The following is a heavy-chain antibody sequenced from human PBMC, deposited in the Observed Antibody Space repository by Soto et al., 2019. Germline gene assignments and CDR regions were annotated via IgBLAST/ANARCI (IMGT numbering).Heavy chain of an antibody. J-gene: IGHJ5*02. V-gene: IGHV4-59*01. CDR1: GGSISSYY. CDR2: IYYSGST. CDR3: ARAGSSDWFDP. Sequence: SATLSLICTVSGGSISSYYWSWIRQPPGKGLEWIGYIYYSGSTNYNPSLKSRVTISVDTSKNQFSLKLSSVTAADTAVYYCARAGSSDWFDPWGQGTLVTVSS. D-gene: IGHD3-10*01.